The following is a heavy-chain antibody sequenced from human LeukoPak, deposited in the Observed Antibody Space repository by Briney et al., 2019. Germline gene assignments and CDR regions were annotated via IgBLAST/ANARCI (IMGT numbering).Heavy chain of an antibody. CDR3: ARDREQQPRGSFDL. Sequence: PGGSLRLSCAASGFSFSSYAMSWVAQAPGKGLEWVSAIPGSGGSAYYADSVKGRFTISRDSSKNTLYLQMNSLRAEDTAVFYCARDREQQPRGSFDLWGRGTLVTVSS. CDR1: GFSFSSYA. CDR2: IPGSGGSA. V-gene: IGHV3-23*01. D-gene: IGHD6-13*01. J-gene: IGHJ2*01.